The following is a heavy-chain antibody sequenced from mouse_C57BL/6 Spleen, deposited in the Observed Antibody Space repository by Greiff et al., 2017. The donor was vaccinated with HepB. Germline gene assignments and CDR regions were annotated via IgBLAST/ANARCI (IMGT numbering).Heavy chain of an antibody. Sequence: EVQLQQSGPELVKPGASVKISCTASGDTFTDYYMNWVKQSHGKSLEWMGDINHNNGGTSYNQKFKGKATLTVDKSSSTAYIELRSLTSEDSAVYYCARCRYYYGSSYVFDYWGRGTTLTVSS. D-gene: IGHD1-1*01. CDR1: GDTFTDYY. J-gene: IGHJ2*01. CDR3: ARCRYYYGSSYVFDY. CDR2: INHNNGGT. V-gene: IGHV1-26*01.